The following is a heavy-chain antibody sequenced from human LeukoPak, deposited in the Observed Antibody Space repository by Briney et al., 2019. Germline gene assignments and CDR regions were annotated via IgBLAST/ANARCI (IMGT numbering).Heavy chain of an antibody. D-gene: IGHD3-22*01. V-gene: IGHV1-18*01. CDR3: ARDDVILNGPYHYYDSSGYYYVR. Sequence: ASVKVSRKASGYTFTSYGISWVRQAPGQGLEWMGWISAYNGNTNYAQKLQGRVTMTTDTSTSTAYMELRSLRSDDTAVYYCARDDVILNGPYHYYDSSGYYYVRWGQGTLVTVSS. CDR1: GYTFTSYG. J-gene: IGHJ4*02. CDR2: ISAYNGNT.